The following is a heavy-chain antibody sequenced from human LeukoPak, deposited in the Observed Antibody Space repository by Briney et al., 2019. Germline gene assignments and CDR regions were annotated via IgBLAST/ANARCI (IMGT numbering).Heavy chain of an antibody. CDR3: ANTYYDYVWGSN. CDR1: GFTFSSYS. Sequence: GGSLRLSCAASGFTFSSYSMNWVRQAPGKGLEWVSYTSSGSSTIYYADSVKGRFTISRDNAKNSLYLQMNSLRDEDTAVYYCANTYYDYVWGSNWGQGTLVTVSS. CDR2: TSSGSSTI. J-gene: IGHJ4*02. D-gene: IGHD3-16*01. V-gene: IGHV3-48*02.